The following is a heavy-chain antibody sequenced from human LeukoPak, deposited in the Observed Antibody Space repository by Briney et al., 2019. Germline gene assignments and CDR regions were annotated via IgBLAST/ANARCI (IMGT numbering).Heavy chain of an antibody. CDR2: ISGSGGST. CDR1: GFTFSSYA. J-gene: IGHJ3*02. Sequence: GGSLRLSCAASGFTFSSYAMSWVRQAPGKGLEWVSAISGSGGSTYYADSVKGRFTISRDNSKNTLYLQMNSLRAEDTAVYYCAKDRLITVPKLEDDVFDIWGQGTMVTVSS. CDR3: AKDRLITVPKLEDDVFDI. V-gene: IGHV3-23*01. D-gene: IGHD4-17*01.